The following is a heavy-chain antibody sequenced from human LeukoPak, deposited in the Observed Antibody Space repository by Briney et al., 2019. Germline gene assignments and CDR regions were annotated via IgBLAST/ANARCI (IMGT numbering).Heavy chain of an antibody. J-gene: IGHJ4*02. V-gene: IGHV4-4*07. Sequence: SETLSLTCTVSGGSISSYYWSWIRQPAGKGPEWIGRIYASGSTKYNPSLKSRVTMSVDTSKNRFSLKLSSVTAADTAVYYCARAISNDDNSGYYYWGQGTLVTVSS. CDR2: IYASGST. D-gene: IGHD3-22*01. CDR1: GGSISSYY. CDR3: ARAISNDDNSGYYY.